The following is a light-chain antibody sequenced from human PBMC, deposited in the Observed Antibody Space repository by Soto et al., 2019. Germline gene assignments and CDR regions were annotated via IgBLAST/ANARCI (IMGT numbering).Light chain of an antibody. CDR1: QSVTSNF. V-gene: IGKV3-20*01. CDR2: TAS. Sequence: IVLTQSPGTLSWSPGEGATLSCRATQSVTSNFLAWYQQKPGQAPSLLIHTASSRAAGIPDRFSGSGSGTDFTLTISRLEPEDFAVYYCQQYAWSPITFGQGTRLEIK. J-gene: IGKJ5*01. CDR3: QQYAWSPIT.